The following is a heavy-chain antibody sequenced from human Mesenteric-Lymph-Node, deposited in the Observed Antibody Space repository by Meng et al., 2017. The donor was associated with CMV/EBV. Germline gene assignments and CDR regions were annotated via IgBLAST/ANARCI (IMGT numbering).Heavy chain of an antibody. Sequence: GESLKISCAASGFPFSTYSLTWVRQAPGKGLEWVSSISSSNIYIYYADSVKGRFTISRDNSENTLYLHMNSLRAEDTAVYYCAKDLRITMVRGIILKREYYYYYAMDVWGQGTTVTVSS. J-gene: IGHJ6*02. CDR2: ISSSNIYI. V-gene: IGHV3-21*04. CDR1: GFPFSTYS. D-gene: IGHD3-10*01. CDR3: AKDLRITMVRGIILKREYYYYYAMDV.